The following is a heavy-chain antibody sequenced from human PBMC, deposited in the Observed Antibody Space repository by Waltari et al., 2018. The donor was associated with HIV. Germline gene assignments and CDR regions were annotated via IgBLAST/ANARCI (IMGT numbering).Heavy chain of an antibody. CDR2: IYYRGNT. V-gene: IGHV4-31*03. J-gene: IGHJ4*02. CDR3: ARGRSSTYYIIDD. Sequence: QVQLLESGPGLVRPSETLSLACTVSGDSISPSGSYWTWIRQPPGEGLEWIGYIYYRGNTYYNPSLESRLTISLDTSRNQFTLRLNSVTAADTAIYYCARGRSSTYYIIDDWGQGTLVTVSS. D-gene: IGHD6-13*01. CDR1: GDSISPSGSY.